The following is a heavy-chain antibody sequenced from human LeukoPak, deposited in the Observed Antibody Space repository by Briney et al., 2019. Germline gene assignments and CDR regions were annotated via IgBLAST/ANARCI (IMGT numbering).Heavy chain of an antibody. CDR2: IKNDGSST. CDR1: GVTFSRYW. Sequence: GGSLRLSCAASGVTFSRYWMHWVRQAPGKGLVWVSRIKNDGSSTTYADAVKGRFTISRDNAKNSLYLQMDSLRAEDTAVYYCTRSYGSGRGTYYGMDVWGQGTTVTVSS. CDR3: TRSYGSGRGTYYGMDV. J-gene: IGHJ6*02. V-gene: IGHV3-74*01. D-gene: IGHD3-10*01.